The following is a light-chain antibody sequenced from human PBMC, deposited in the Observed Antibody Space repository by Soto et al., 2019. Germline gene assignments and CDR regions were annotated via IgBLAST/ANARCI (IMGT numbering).Light chain of an antibody. CDR2: GAS. Sequence: EIVLTQSPGTLSLSPGERATLSCRASQSVSSSYLAWYQQKPGQAPRLLIYGASSRATGIPDRFSGSGSGTDFTLTISRLDPDDFAVYYCQQYGSSPPFTFGPGNKVDIK. J-gene: IGKJ3*01. V-gene: IGKV3-20*01. CDR1: QSVSSSY. CDR3: QQYGSSPPFT.